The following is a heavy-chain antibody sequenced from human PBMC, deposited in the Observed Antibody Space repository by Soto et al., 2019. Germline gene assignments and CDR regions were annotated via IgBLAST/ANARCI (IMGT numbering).Heavy chain of an antibody. CDR3: ARDVLSVYSRYDS. CDR2: FDPEDGET. D-gene: IGHD3-3*01. J-gene: IGHJ4*02. Sequence: ASVKVSCKDSGYTLTELSMHWVRQAPGKGLEWMGGFDPEDGETIYAQKFQGRVTITRDTSASIGYMELNSLTSEDTALYYCARDVLSVYSRYDSWGQGTLVTSPQ. CDR1: GYTLTELS. V-gene: IGHV1-24*01.